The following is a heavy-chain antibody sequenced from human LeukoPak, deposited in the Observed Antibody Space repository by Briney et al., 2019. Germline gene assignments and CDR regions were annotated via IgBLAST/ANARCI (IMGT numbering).Heavy chain of an antibody. D-gene: IGHD3-22*01. V-gene: IGHV1-24*01. CDR2: FDPEDGET. CDR1: GYTLTELS. Sequence: ASVKVSCKVSGYTLTELSMHWVRQAPGKGLEWMGGFDPEDGETIYAQKFQGRVTMTEDTSTDTAYMELSSLRSEDTAVYYCATAFRYYYDSSGYCSNLGYWGQGTLVTVSS. J-gene: IGHJ4*02. CDR3: ATAFRYYYDSSGYCSNLGY.